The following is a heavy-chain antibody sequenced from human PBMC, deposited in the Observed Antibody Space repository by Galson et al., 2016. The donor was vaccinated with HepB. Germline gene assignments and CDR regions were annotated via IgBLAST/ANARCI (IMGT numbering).Heavy chain of an antibody. J-gene: IGHJ4*02. CDR2: VHYSGTT. Sequence: RQSPGRGLESIASVHYSGTTYYKSSLRGRVTMSIDTSKNQFSLRLNSLTAADTAVYYCARHVTLSGSYSIDYWGPGTRVTVSS. CDR3: ARHVTLSGSYSIDY. V-gene: IGHV4-39*01. D-gene: IGHD1-26*01.